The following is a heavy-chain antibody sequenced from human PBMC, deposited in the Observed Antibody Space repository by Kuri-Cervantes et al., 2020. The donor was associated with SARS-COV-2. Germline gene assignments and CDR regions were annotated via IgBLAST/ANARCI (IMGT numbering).Heavy chain of an antibody. CDR2: ISVSGGST. CDR1: GFTFSSYA. V-gene: IGHV3-23*01. D-gene: IGHD3-10*01. J-gene: IGHJ4*02. Sequence: GGSLRLSWAASGFTFSSYAMSWVRQAPGKGLQWVPAISVSGGSTYYADSAKGRFTISRDNSNNTPYLQMNSLKAEDTAVYYCAKAGDPGDSGTPQDFDHWGQGTLVTVSS. CDR3: AKAGDPGDSGTPQDFDH.